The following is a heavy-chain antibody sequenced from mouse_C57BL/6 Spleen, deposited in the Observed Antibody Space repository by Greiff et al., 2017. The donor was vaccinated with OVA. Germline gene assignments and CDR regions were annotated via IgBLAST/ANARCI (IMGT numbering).Heavy chain of an antibody. CDR2: ISSGSSTI. D-gene: IGHD4-1*01. V-gene: IGHV5-17*01. CDR3: ARLNWDGYFDV. CDR1: GFTFSDYG. Sequence: EVKLVESGGGLVKPGGSLKLSCAASGFTFSDYGMHWVRQAPEKGLEWVAYISSGSSTIYYADTVKGRFTISRDNAKNTLFLQMTSLRSEDTAMYYCARLNWDGYFDVWGTGTTVTVSS. J-gene: IGHJ1*03.